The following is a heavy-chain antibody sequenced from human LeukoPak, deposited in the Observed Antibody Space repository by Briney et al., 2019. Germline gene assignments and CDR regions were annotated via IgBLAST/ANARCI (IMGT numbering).Heavy chain of an antibody. V-gene: IGHV1-18*01. J-gene: IGHJ4*02. CDR3: ARDLRDYGDYVPVVDY. CDR2: ISAYNGNT. CDR1: GYTFTSYG. Sequence: ASVKVSCKASGYTFTSYGISWVRQAPGQGLEWRGWISAYNGNTNYAQKLQGRVTMTTDTSTSTAYMELSSLRSEDTAVYYCARDLRDYGDYVPVVDYWGQGTLVTVSS. D-gene: IGHD4-17*01.